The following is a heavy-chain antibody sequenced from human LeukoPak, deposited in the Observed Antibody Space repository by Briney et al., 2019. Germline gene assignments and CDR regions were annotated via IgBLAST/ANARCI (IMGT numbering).Heavy chain of an antibody. J-gene: IGHJ5*02. Sequence: SETLSLTCSVSAASMRSHHWKWIRQTPGKGLEWIGHISNGRTDYNPSLKSRVTISVDTSKNQFSLKLTSVTAADTAVYYCARDKAHSYGRYFDPWGQGALVIVSS. CDR2: ISNGRT. CDR1: AASMRSHH. V-gene: IGHV4-59*11. CDR3: ARDKAHSYGRYFDP. D-gene: IGHD5-18*01.